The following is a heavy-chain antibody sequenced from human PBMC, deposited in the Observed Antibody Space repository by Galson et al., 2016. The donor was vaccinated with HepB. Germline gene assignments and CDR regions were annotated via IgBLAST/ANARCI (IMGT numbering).Heavy chain of an antibody. Sequence: SLRLSCAASGFTFRSYSMNWVRQAPGKGLEWVSYISVHYTIYYADSVKGRFTISTDNAKNTVYLQMNSLRAEDTAVYYCVGDRISWHWGQGTLVTVAS. V-gene: IGHV3-48*04. D-gene: IGHD3-10*01. CDR2: ISVHYTI. J-gene: IGHJ4*02. CDR3: VGDRISWH. CDR1: GFTFRSYS.